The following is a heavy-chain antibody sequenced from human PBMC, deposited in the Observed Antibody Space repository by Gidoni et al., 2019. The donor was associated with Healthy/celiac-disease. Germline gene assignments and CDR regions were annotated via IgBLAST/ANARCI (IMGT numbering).Heavy chain of an antibody. CDR1: GFTFSSYW. CDR3: ARGKGMGSDY. Sequence: EVQLVESGGGLVQPGGSLRLPFAAPGFTFSSYWMHWVRQAPGKGLVWVSRINSDGSSTSYADSVKGRFTISRDNAKNTLYLQMNSLRAEDTAVYYCARGKGMGSDYWGQGTLVTVSS. J-gene: IGHJ4*02. V-gene: IGHV3-74*01. CDR2: INSDGSST. D-gene: IGHD1-26*01.